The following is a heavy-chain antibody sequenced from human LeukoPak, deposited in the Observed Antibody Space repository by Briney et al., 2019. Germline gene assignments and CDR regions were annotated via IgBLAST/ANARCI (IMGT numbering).Heavy chain of an antibody. CDR2: IYHSGST. Sequence: PSETLSLTCAVSGGSISSSNWWSWVRQPPGKGLEWIGEIYHSGSTNYNPSLKSRVTISVDKSKNQFSLKLSSVTAADTAVYYCATTLPGPYSSSWFGFDPWGQGTLVTVSS. CDR1: GGSISSSNW. CDR3: ATTLPGPYSSSWFGFDP. D-gene: IGHD6-13*01. V-gene: IGHV4-4*02. J-gene: IGHJ5*02.